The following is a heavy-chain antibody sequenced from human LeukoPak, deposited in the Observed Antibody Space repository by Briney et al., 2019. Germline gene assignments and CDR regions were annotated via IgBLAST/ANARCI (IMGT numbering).Heavy chain of an antibody. CDR1: GFTFDDYA. CDR3: AKYAVGETFFGDY. D-gene: IGHD1-26*01. V-gene: IGHV3-23*01. J-gene: IGHJ4*02. Sequence: GGSLRLSCAASGFTFDDYAMSWVRQAPGKGLEWVSGLSGSGAAAFYADSVKGRFTISRDNSKNTLFLQMNSLRAEDTAIYYCAKYAVGETFFGDYWGQGTLVTVSS. CDR2: LSGSGAAA.